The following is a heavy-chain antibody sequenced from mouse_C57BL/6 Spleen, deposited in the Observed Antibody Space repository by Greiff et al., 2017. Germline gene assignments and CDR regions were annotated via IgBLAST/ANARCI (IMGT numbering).Heavy chain of an antibody. J-gene: IGHJ2*01. CDR1: GYAFSSSW. CDR3: ARTTTGHFDY. Sequence: VQLQQSGPELVKPGASVKISCKASGYAFSSSWMNWVKQRPGKGLEWIGRIYPGDGDTNYNGKFKGKATLTADKSSSTAYMQLISLTTEDSAVYFCARTTTGHFDYWGQGTTLTVSS. V-gene: IGHV1-82*01. CDR2: IYPGDGDT. D-gene: IGHD1-1*01.